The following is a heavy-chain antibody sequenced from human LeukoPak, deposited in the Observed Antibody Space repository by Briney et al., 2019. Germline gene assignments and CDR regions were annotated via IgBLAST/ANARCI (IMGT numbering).Heavy chain of an antibody. D-gene: IGHD3-22*01. CDR2: IYYSGST. CDR1: GGSISSYY. V-gene: IGHV4-59*01. Sequence: SETLSLTCTVSGGSISSYYWSWIRQPPGKGLECIGYIYYSGSTNYNPSLKSRVTISVDKSKNQFSLKLSSVTAADTAVYYCARLTLFSDSSGYYYPAFDYWGQGTLVTVSS. J-gene: IGHJ4*02. CDR3: ARLTLFSDSSGYYYPAFDY.